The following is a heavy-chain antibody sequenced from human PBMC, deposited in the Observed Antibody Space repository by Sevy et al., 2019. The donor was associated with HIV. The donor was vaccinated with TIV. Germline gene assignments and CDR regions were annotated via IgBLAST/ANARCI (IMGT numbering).Heavy chain of an antibody. CDR1: GGSISSSSYY. V-gene: IGHV4-39*01. J-gene: IGHJ4*02. Sequence: SETLSLTCTVSGGSISSSSYYWGWIRQPPGKGLEWIGYIYYSGSTYYNPSLKSRVTISVDTSKNQFSLKLSSVTAADTAVYYCARLGRGEIPYYFDDWGQGTLVTVSS. CDR2: IYYSGST. CDR3: ARLGRGEIPYYFDD. D-gene: IGHD3-10*01.